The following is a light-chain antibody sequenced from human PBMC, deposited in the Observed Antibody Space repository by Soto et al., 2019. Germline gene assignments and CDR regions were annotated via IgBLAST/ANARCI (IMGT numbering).Light chain of an antibody. CDR2: GAS. V-gene: IGKV3-15*01. J-gene: IGKJ2*01. CDR1: QRIRSS. CDR3: QQYNNWPPYT. Sequence: EIVMTQSPATLSVSPGERVTLSCRASQRIRSSLAWYQQKPGQAPRLLIYGASSRATDIPARFSGSGSGTEFTLTISSLQSEDFAVYYCQQYNNWPPYTFGQGTKLEIK.